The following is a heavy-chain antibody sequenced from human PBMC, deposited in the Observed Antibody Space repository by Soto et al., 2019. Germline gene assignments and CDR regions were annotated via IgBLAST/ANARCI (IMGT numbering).Heavy chain of an antibody. CDR1: GFTFGSYS. Sequence: GGSLRLSCAASGFTFGSYSMNWVRQAPGKGLEWVSYISSSSSIIYYADSVKGRFTISRDNEKKSPYLQMNSLRDEETAGYYCARVMTVVTPSSYSGMDVWGQGTTVTVSS. V-gene: IGHV3-48*02. CDR2: ISSSSSII. D-gene: IGHD2-15*01. CDR3: ARVMTVVTPSSYSGMDV. J-gene: IGHJ6*02.